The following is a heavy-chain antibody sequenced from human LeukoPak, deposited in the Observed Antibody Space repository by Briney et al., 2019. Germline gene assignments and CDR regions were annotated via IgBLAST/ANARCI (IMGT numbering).Heavy chain of an antibody. V-gene: IGHV1-2*06. D-gene: IGHD3-22*01. Sequence: ASVKVSCEASGYTFTGYYIHWVRQAPGQGLEWMGRINPNNGGTNYAQKFQGRVTMTRDMSMSTAYMELSRLRSVDTAVYYCAGEDNSSGYRPFDIWGQGTMVTVPS. CDR1: GYTFTGYY. CDR3: AGEDNSSGYRPFDI. J-gene: IGHJ3*02. CDR2: INPNNGGT.